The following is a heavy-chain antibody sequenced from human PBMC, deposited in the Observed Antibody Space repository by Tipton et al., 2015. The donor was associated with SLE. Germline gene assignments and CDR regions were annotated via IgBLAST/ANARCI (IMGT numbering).Heavy chain of an antibody. D-gene: IGHD3-16*01. J-gene: IGHJ3*01. Sequence: LRLSCTVSGGSISSSSYYWGWIRQPPGKGLEWIGSIYYSGSTYYNPSLKSRVTISVDTSKNQFSLKLSSVTAADTAVYYCARHIWGGYDAFDVWGHGTLVTVSS. CDR3: ARHIWGGYDAFDV. V-gene: IGHV4-39*01. CDR1: GGSISSSSYY. CDR2: IYYSGST.